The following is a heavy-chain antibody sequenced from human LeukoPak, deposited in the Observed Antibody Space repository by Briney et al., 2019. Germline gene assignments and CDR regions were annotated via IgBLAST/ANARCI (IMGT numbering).Heavy chain of an antibody. V-gene: IGHV3-48*03. J-gene: IGHJ4*02. CDR3: ARVVGYGVYFDY. CDR2: ISNSGSTE. CDR1: GFTFSRYE. Sequence: GGSLRLSCAASGFTFSRYEMNWVRQAPGKGLEWVSYISNSGSTEYYADSVKGRFTISRDNAKNSLYLQMNSLGAEDTAVYYCARVVGYGVYFDYWGQGTLVAVSS. D-gene: IGHD5-18*01.